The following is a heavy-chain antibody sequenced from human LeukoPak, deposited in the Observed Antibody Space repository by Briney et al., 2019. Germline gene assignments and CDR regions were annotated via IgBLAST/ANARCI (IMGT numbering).Heavy chain of an antibody. CDR3: ARLSTATRHWLAASDI. CDR2: INPDAGDT. V-gene: IGHV1-2*06. Sequence: ASVKVSCKASGYSFTDYFLYWVRQAPGQGLEWMGRINPDAGDTNYAQTFQGRITMTRDTSISTAYMELSSLKSDDTAVYYCARLSTATRHWLAASDIWGQGTVVTDSS. D-gene: IGHD6-19*01. CDR1: GYSFTDYF. J-gene: IGHJ3*02.